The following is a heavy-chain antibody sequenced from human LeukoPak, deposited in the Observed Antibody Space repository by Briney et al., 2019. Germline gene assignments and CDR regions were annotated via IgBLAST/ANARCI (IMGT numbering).Heavy chain of an antibody. CDR2: ISGSGSST. D-gene: IGHD6-13*01. CDR1: GFTFNNYA. Sequence: GGSLRLSCAASGFTFNNYAMNWVRQAPGKGLEWVSTISGSGSSTFYADSVKGRFSISRDNSKNTLYLQMNSLRAEDTAVYYCARDFVAAAGTEAFDIWDQGTMVTVSS. J-gene: IGHJ3*02. V-gene: IGHV3-23*01. CDR3: ARDFVAAAGTEAFDI.